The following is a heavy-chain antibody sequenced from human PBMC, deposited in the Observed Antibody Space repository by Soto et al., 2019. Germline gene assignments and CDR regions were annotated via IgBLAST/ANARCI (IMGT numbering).Heavy chain of an antibody. V-gene: IGHV3-48*03. CDR2: ISSSGSTI. CDR3: AARRDGYNNFDY. J-gene: IGHJ4*02. Sequence: PGGSLRLSCAASGFTFSSYEMNWVRQAPGKGLEWVSYISSSGSTIYYADSVKGRFTISRDNSKNTLYLQMNSLRAEDTAVYYCAARRDGYNNFDYWGQGTLVTVSS. CDR1: GFTFSSYE. D-gene: IGHD5-12*01.